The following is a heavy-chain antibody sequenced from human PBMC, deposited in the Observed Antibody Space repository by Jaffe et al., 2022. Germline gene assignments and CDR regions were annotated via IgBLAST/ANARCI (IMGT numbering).Heavy chain of an antibody. CDR2: INSDGSST. CDR3: ARDAAAYCSGGSCESLLDY. D-gene: IGHD2-15*01. Sequence: EVQLVESGGGLVQPGGSLRLSCAASGFTFSSYWMHWVRQAPGKGLVWVSRINSDGSSTSYADSVKGRFTISRDNAKNTLYLQMNSLRAEDTAVYYCARDAAAYCSGGSCESLLDYWGQGTLVTVSS. J-gene: IGHJ4*02. CDR1: GFTFSSYW. V-gene: IGHV3-74*01.